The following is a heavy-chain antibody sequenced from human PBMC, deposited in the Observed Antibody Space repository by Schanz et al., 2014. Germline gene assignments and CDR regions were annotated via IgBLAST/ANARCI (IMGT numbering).Heavy chain of an antibody. CDR1: GFTFSSYG. V-gene: IGHV3-33*01. D-gene: IGHD3-3*01. CDR2: IWYDGNNK. CDR3: ARYGFRKFGVVYGLAV. Sequence: QVQLVESGGGVVQPGRSLRLSCAASGFTFSSYGMHWVRQAPGKGLEWVAVIWYDGNNKFYADSVKGRFIISRDNSKNTLDLQMNSLRDEDTAVYYCARYGFRKFGVVYGLAVWGQGTTVTVS. J-gene: IGHJ6*02.